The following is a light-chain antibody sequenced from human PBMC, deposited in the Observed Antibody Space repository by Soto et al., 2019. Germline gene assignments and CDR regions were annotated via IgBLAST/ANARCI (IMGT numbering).Light chain of an antibody. CDR1: QTISSW. CDR3: QHYNSYSEA. J-gene: IGKJ1*01. Sequence: DIQMTHSPSTLSGSVGDRVTMPSRASQTISSWLAWYQQKPGKAPKLLIYKASTLKSGVPSRFSGSGSGTEFTLTISSLQPDDFATYYCQHYNSYSEAFGQGTKV. V-gene: IGKV1-5*03. CDR2: KAS.